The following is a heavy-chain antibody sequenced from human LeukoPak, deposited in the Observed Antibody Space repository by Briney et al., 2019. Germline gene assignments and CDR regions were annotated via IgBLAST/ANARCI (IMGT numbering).Heavy chain of an antibody. V-gene: IGHV5-51*01. D-gene: IGHD1-14*01. Sequence: GESLKISFKGSGYRFTNYWIAWVRPMPGKGLEWMGIIYPGDSDTRYSPSFQGQVTISADKSISTAYLQWSSLKASDTAMYYCARVTDGFLDYWGQGTLVTVSS. CDR3: ARVTDGFLDY. J-gene: IGHJ4*02. CDR1: GYRFTNYW. CDR2: IYPGDSDT.